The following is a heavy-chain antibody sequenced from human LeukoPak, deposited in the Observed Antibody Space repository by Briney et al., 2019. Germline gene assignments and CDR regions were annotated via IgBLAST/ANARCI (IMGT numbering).Heavy chain of an antibody. J-gene: IGHJ4*02. CDR2: ISAYNGNT. Sequence: ASVKVSCKASGYTFTSYGISWVRQAPGQGLEWMGWISAYNGNTNYAQKLQGRVTMTRNTSISTAYMELSSLRSEDTAVYYCARGTQLWLSPFYWGQGTLVTVSS. V-gene: IGHV1-18*01. D-gene: IGHD5-18*01. CDR1: GYTFTSYG. CDR3: ARGTQLWLSPFY.